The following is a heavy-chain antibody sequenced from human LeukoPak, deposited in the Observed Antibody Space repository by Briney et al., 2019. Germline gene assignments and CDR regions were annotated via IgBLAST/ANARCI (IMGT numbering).Heavy chain of an antibody. Sequence: GGSLRLSCAASGLTFSSYAMSWVRQAPGKGLEWVSGISGNGGSTYYADSVKGRFSISRDNSKNTLYLQMNSLRAEDTAVYYCANTFNFDYWGQGALVTVSS. CDR2: ISGNGGST. J-gene: IGHJ4*02. CDR3: ANTFNFDY. V-gene: IGHV3-23*01. CDR1: GLTFSSYA.